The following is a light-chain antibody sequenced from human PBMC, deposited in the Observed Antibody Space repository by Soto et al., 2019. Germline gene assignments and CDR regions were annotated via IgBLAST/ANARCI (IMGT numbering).Light chain of an antibody. CDR1: QSVSNNY. CDR3: QQYGSSGT. V-gene: IGKV3-20*01. Sequence: EMVLTQSPGTLSLSPGERATLSCRASQSVSNNYLAWYQQKPGQAPRLLIYGASTRAAGIPDRFSGSGSGTDFTLTITRLEPEDSAVYYCQQYGSSGTFGQGTKVDIK. CDR2: GAS. J-gene: IGKJ1*01.